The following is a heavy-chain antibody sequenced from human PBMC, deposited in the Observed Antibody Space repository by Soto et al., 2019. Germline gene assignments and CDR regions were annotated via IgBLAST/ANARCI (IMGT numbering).Heavy chain of an antibody. CDR2: IIGTGGVT. V-gene: IGHV3-23*01. CDR1: GFIFSSYA. Sequence: GGSLRLSCACSGFIFSSYAMTWVRQAPGKGLEWVSTIIGTGGVTFYADSVKGRFTTSRDNSKDTLYLQMSGLRAEDTAIYFCAKDRFTKSWDNIYCYTPDWFDPWGTGTLVTVSS. J-gene: IGHJ5*02. D-gene: IGHD3-16*02. CDR3: AKDRFTKSWDNIYCYTPDWFDP.